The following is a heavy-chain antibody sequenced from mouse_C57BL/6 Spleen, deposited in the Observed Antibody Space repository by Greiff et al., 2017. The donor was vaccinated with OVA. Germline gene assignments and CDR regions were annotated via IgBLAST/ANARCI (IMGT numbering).Heavy chain of an antibody. Sequence: EVMLVESGGGLVKPGGSLKLSCAASGFTFSSYAMSWVRQTPEKRLEWVATISDGGSYTYYPDNVKGRFTISRDNAKNNLYLQMSHLKSEDTAMYYCARENWGYAMDYWGQGTSVTVSS. D-gene: IGHD4-1*01. V-gene: IGHV5-4*01. J-gene: IGHJ4*01. CDR1: GFTFSSYA. CDR3: ARENWGYAMDY. CDR2: ISDGGSYT.